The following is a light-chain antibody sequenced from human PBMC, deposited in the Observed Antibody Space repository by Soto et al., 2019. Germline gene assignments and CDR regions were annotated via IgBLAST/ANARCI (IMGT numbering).Light chain of an antibody. J-gene: IGKJ1*01. Sequence: EIVLTQSPDTLSLFPGERATLSCRASQSVSSTYLAWYQQKPGQAPRPLIPAASSRATGTPDRFSGSGSGTDFTLTIGRLEPEDFAVYYCQQYGSSRWTFGQGTKVDI. CDR1: QSVSSTY. V-gene: IGKV3-20*01. CDR3: QQYGSSRWT. CDR2: AAS.